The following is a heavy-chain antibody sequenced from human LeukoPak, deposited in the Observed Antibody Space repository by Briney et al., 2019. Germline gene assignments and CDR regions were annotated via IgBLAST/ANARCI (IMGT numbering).Heavy chain of an antibody. J-gene: IGHJ4*02. Sequence: GESLKISCKGSGYSFTSYWIGWVRQMPGKDLEWMGIIYPGDSDTRYSPSFQGQVTISADKSISTAYLQWSSLKASDTAMYYCARSRGAGVVVPAAVDYWGQGTLVTVSS. CDR1: GYSFTSYW. CDR2: IYPGDSDT. CDR3: ARSRGAGVVVPAAVDY. V-gene: IGHV5-51*01. D-gene: IGHD2-2*01.